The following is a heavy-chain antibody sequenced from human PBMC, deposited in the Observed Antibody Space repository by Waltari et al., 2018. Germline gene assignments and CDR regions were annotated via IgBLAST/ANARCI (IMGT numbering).Heavy chain of an antibody. Sequence: EVQLVESGGDLVQPGGSLRLNCETSGFTFVNFELNWVRQAPGKGLEWIAYISKTWSGGRTFYSDSVRGRFTISRDDSKNSVYLQMNNLRVDDSALYYCTRGIVGATGWGQGTLVTVSS. V-gene: IGHV3-48*03. CDR3: TRGIVGATG. J-gene: IGHJ4*02. CDR1: GFTFVNFE. CDR2: ISKTWSGGRT. D-gene: IGHD1-26*01.